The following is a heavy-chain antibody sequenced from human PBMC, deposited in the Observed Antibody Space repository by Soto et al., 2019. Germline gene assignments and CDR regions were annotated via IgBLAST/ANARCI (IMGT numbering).Heavy chain of an antibody. CDR1: GFSFSGSA. V-gene: IGHV3-73*01. CDR3: TRRQFYYFGLDV. D-gene: IGHD6-19*01. CDR2: IRTDANTYAT. J-gene: IGHJ6*02. Sequence: GSVRLSCAASGFSFSGSAIQWVRQAPGKGLEWVGRIRTDANTYATAYAASVTGRFTISRDDSRNTAYLQMNSLKTEDTAVYFCTRRQFYYFGLDVWGQGTTVTVSS.